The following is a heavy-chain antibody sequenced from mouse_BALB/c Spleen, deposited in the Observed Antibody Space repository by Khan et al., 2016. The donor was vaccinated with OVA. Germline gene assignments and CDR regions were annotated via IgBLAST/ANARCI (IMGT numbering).Heavy chain of an antibody. V-gene: IGHV3-2*02. J-gene: IGHJ4*01. CDR3: ARDGSRYNYAMDY. D-gene: IGHD2-3*01. Sequence: EVQLQESGPGLVKPSQSLSLTCTVTGYSITSDYAWNWIRQFPGNKLEWMGYISYSGSTNYNPTLKSRISITRDKSKNKFFLQLNIVTTEDTATYYCARDGSRYNYAMDYWGQGTSVTVSA. CDR1: GYSITSDYA. CDR2: ISYSGST.